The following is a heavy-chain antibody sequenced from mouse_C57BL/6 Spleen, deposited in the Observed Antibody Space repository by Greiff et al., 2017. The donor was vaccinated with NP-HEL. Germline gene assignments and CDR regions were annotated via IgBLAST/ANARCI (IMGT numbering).Heavy chain of an antibody. CDR2: ISDGGSYT. CDR1: GFTFSSYA. D-gene: IGHD1-1*01. V-gene: IGHV5-4*01. Sequence: VQLKESGGGLVKPGGSLKLSCAASGFTFSSYAMSWVRQTPEKRLEWVATISDGGSYTYYPDNVKGRFPISIDNAKNNLYLQMSHLKSEDTAMYYCARDRDYCGSSSLRYFGVWGTGTTVTVAS. CDR3: ARDRDYCGSSSLRYFGV. J-gene: IGHJ1*03.